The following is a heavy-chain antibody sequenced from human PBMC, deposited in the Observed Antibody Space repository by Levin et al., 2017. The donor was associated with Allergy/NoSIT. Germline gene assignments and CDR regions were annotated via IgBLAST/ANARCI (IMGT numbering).Heavy chain of an antibody. V-gene: IGHV3-49*04. CDR2: IRNKAHGGTT. D-gene: IGHD3-16*02. Sequence: GGSLRLSCTGSGFTFGDYAMSWVRQAPGKGLEWVGFIRNKAHGGTTEYAASVKGRLTISRDDSKSIAYLQMNSLKTEDTAVYFCARGGQPNYDYNWGSYRDGYFDYWGQGTLATVSS. J-gene: IGHJ4*02. CDR1: GFTFGDYA. CDR3: ARGGQPNYDYNWGSYRDGYFDY.